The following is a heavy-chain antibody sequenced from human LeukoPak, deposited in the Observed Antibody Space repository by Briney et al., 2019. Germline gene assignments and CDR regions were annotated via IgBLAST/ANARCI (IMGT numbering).Heavy chain of an antibody. Sequence: ASVKVSCKASGYTFTSYYMHWVRQAPGQGLEWMGLINPTGGSTGYAQKFQGRVTMTRDTSISTAYMELSRLRSDDTAVYYCARDSPSGVGPYYYYYMDVWGKGTTVTVSS. CDR1: GYTFTSYY. V-gene: IGHV1-2*06. CDR3: ARDSPSGVGPYYYYYMDV. J-gene: IGHJ6*03. D-gene: IGHD1-26*01. CDR2: INPTGGST.